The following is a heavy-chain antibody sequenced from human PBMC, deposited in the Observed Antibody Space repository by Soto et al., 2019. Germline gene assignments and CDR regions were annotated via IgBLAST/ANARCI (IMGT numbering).Heavy chain of an antibody. CDR3: ARDLAYCGGDGYDGAILYYYGMDV. V-gene: IGHV1-2*02. Sequence: ASVKVSCKASGYTFTGYYMHWVRQAPGQGLEWMGWINPNSGGTNYAQKFQGRVTMTRDTSISTAYMELSRLRSDDTAVYYCARDLAYCGGDGYDGAILYYYGMDVWGQGTTVTVSS. CDR2: INPNSGGT. J-gene: IGHJ6*02. D-gene: IGHD2-21*02. CDR1: GYTFTGYY.